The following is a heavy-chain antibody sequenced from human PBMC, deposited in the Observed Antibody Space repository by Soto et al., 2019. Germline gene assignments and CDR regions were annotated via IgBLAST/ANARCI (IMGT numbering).Heavy chain of an antibody. CDR1: GYTFTSYA. V-gene: IGHV1-3*01. CDR2: INAGNGNT. J-gene: IGHJ4*02. D-gene: IGHD1-1*01. Sequence: ASVKVSCKASGYTFTSYAMHWVRQAPGQRLEWMGWINAGNGNTKYSQKFQGRVTITRDTSASKAYMELRSLRSEDTAVYYCARDQTGKAIASDYWGQGTLVTVSS. CDR3: ARDQTGKAIASDY.